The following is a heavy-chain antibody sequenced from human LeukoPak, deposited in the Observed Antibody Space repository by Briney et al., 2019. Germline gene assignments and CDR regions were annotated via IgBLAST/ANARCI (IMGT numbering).Heavy chain of an antibody. CDR2: ISYDGSNK. CDR3: AKDQPPIEEPSYDSSGPLFDY. J-gene: IGHJ4*02. V-gene: IGHV3-30-3*01. CDR1: GFTFSSYA. Sequence: GRSLRLSCAASGFTFSSYAMHWVRQAPGKGLEWVAIISYDGSNKYYADSVKGRFTISRDNSKNTLYLQMNSLRAEDTAVYYCAKDQPPIEEPSYDSSGPLFDYWGQGTLVTVSS. D-gene: IGHD3-22*01.